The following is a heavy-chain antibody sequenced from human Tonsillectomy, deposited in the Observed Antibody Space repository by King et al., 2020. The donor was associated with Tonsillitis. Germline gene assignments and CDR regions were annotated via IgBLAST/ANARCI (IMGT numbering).Heavy chain of an antibody. CDR2: IYHSGGI. J-gene: IGHJ5*02. D-gene: IGHD6-13*01. Sequence: QLQESGPGLVKPSETLSLTCTVSGGSISSYFWSWIRQPPGKGLEWIGYIYHSGGINYNPSLKSRVTISVDTSKNQFSLKLSSVTAADTAIYYCARQGGIAAARPFDPWGQGTLVTVSS. CDR1: GGSISSYF. CDR3: ARQGGIAAARPFDP. V-gene: IGHV4-59*08.